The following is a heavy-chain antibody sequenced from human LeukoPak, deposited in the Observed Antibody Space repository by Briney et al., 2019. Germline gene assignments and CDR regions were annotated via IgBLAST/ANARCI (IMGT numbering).Heavy chain of an antibody. CDR3: AKDLGFMITFGGVLNWFDP. D-gene: IGHD3-16*01. Sequence: GGSLRLSCAASGFTFSDYYMSWIRQAPGKGLEWVSAISGSSGSTYYADSVKGRFTISRDNSKNTLYLQMNSLRAEDTAVYYCAKDLGFMITFGGVLNWFDPWGQGTLVTVSS. CDR1: GFTFSDYY. CDR2: ISGSSGST. J-gene: IGHJ5*02. V-gene: IGHV3-23*01.